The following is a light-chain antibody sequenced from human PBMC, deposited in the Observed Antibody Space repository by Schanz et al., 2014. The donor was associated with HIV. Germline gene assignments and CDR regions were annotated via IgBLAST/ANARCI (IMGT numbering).Light chain of an antibody. V-gene: IGLV2-14*01. CDR3: NSYSHSNTYV. Sequence: SALTQPPSASGSPGQSVTISCTGTSSDVGGYNYVSWYQQHPGKAPKLMIYDVSNRPSGVSNRFSGSKSGNTASLTISGLQAEDEADYYCNSYSHSNTYVFGSGTKVTVL. J-gene: IGLJ1*01. CDR1: SSDVGGYNY. CDR2: DVS.